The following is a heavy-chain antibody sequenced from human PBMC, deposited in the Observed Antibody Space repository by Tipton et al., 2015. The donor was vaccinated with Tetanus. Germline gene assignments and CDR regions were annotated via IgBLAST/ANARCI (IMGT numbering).Heavy chain of an antibody. V-gene: IGHV4-59*01. CDR2: IYYSGST. CDR1: GGSISSYY. CDR3: ARDRSGSYRNWYFDL. J-gene: IGHJ2*01. Sequence: TLSLTCTVSGGSISSYYWSWIRQPPGKGLEWIGYIYYSGSTNYNPSLKSRVTISVDTSKNQFSLKLSSVTAADTAVYYCARDRSGSYRNWYFDLWGRGTLVTVSS. D-gene: IGHD1-26*01.